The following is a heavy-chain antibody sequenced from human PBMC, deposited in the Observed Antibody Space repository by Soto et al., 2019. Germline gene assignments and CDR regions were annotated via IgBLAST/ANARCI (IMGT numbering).Heavy chain of an antibody. J-gene: IGHJ6*02. CDR1: GGSISSYY. Sequence: SETLSLTCTVSGGSISSYYWSWIRQPPGKGLEWIGYIYYSGSTNCNPSLKSRVTISVDTSKNQFSLKLSSVTAADTAVYYCARGGYHNYYYYYGMDVWGQGTTVTVSS. V-gene: IGHV4-59*01. D-gene: IGHD6-25*01. CDR3: ARGGYHNYYYYYGMDV. CDR2: IYYSGST.